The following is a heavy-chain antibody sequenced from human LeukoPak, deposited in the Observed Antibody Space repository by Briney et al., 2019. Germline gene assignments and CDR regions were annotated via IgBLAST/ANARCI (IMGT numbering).Heavy chain of an antibody. CDR1: GFTFSSYS. CDR3: ARASVTMVRGVHDY. J-gene: IGHJ4*02. D-gene: IGHD3-10*01. Sequence: GGSLRLSCAASGFTFSSYSMNWVRQAPGKGLEWVSSISSSSTYIYYADSVKGRFTISRDNAKNSLYLQMNSLRAEDTAVYYCARASVTMVRGVHDYWGQGTLVTVSS. CDR2: ISSSSTYI. V-gene: IGHV3-21*01.